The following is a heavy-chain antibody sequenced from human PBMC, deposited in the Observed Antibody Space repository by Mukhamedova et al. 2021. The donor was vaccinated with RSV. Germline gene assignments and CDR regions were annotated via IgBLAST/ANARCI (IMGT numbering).Heavy chain of an antibody. CDR3: ARQGGYSGYDFLNYYYYYGMDV. Sequence: GGSTYYNPSLKSRVTISVDTSKNQFSLKLSSVTAADTAVYYCARQGGYSGYDFLNYYYYYGMDVGGQGTTVTVSS. D-gene: IGHD5-12*01. J-gene: IGHJ6*02. CDR2: GGST. V-gene: IGHV4-39*01.